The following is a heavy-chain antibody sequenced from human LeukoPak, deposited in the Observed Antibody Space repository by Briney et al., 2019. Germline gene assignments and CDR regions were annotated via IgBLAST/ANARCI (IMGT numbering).Heavy chain of an antibody. Sequence: PGGSLRLSCAASGFTFSSYSMNWVRQAPGKGLEWVSSISSSSSYIYYADSVKGRFTISRDNAKNSLYLQMNSLRAEDTAVYYCASDGYSGYVMYYFDYWGQGTLVTVSS. D-gene: IGHD5-12*01. CDR1: GFTFSSYS. J-gene: IGHJ4*02. CDR3: ASDGYSGYVMYYFDY. V-gene: IGHV3-21*01. CDR2: ISSSSSYI.